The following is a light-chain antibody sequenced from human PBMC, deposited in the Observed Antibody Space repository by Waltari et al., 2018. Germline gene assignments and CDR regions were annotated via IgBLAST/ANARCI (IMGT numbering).Light chain of an antibody. J-gene: IGLJ3*02. CDR3: AAWDESLNGPWV. CDR2: TDN. CDR1: ALANQY. V-gene: IGLV3-25*02. Sequence: SYELTQPPSVSVSPGQTARITCSGDALANQYGHWYQQKPGQAPVMVLYTDNGRPSGIPDRFSGSKSGTSASLAISGLQPEDEADYYCAAWDESLNGPWVFGGGTKLTVL.